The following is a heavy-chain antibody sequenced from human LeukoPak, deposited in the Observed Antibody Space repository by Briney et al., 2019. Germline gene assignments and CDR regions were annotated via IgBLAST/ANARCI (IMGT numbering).Heavy chain of an antibody. CDR2: ISAYDGNT. CDR3: ARDGDSYDILTGYYISRPLDY. J-gene: IGHJ4*02. D-gene: IGHD3-9*01. CDR1: GSTFTIYS. V-gene: IGHV1-18*01. Sequence: ASVTLSFTSSGSTFTIYSISWVRQAPGQGLEWMGCISAYDGNTNYAQKLQGRVTMTTDTSTSTAYMELRSLRSDDTAVYYCARDGDSYDILTGYYISRPLDYWGQGTLVTVSS.